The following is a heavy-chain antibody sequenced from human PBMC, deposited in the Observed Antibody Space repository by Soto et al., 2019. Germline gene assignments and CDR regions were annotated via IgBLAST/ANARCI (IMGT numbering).Heavy chain of an antibody. CDR2: INAGNGNK. D-gene: IGHD4-4*01. CDR3: ASSYSNYALIDYYFYGMDV. Sequence: QVQLVQSGAEVKKPGASVKVSCKASGYTFTSYAMHWVRQAPGQRLEWMGWINAGNGNKKYSQKFQGRVTITRDTSGSTAYMELSSLRSEDTAVYYCASSYSNYALIDYYFYGMDVWGQGTTVTVSS. CDR1: GYTFTSYA. V-gene: IGHV1-3*01. J-gene: IGHJ6*02.